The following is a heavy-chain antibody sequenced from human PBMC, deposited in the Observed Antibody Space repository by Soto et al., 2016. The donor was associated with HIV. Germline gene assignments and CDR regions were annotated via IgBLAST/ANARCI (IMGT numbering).Heavy chain of an antibody. J-gene: IGHJ4*02. Sequence: QVQLQQWGAGLLKPSETLSLTCAVYGGSLSGYYWSWIRQSPGKGLQWIGEINHSGSTKYNPSLKSRVTISVDTSKNQFSLKLTSVTAADTAVYYCAREGDFLYYFDYWGREPWSPSPQ. V-gene: IGHV4-34*01. CDR2: INHSGST. D-gene: IGHD3-16*01. CDR1: GGSLSGYY. CDR3: AREGDFLYYFDY.